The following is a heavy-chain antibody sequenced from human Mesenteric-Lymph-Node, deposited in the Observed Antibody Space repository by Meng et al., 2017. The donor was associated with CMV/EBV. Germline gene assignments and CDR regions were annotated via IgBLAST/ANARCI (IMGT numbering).Heavy chain of an antibody. CDR2: ISAYNGNT. D-gene: IGHD3-9*01. J-gene: IGHJ6*02. V-gene: IGHV1-18*01. CDR3: ARDGCYYDIGTDDYYYGMDV. CDR1: GYTFTSYG. Sequence: ASVKVSCKASGYTFTSYGISWVRQAPGQGLEWMGWISAYNGNTNYAQKLQGRVTMTTDTSTRTAYMELRRLRSDDTAVYYCARDGCYYDIGTDDYYYGMDVWGQGTTVTVSS.